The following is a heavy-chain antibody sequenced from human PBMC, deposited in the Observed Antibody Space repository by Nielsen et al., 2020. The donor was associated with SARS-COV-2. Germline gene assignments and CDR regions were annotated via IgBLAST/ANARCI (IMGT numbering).Heavy chain of an antibody. D-gene: IGHD3-16*01. CDR3: ARSDKGDEEFDF. CDR1: GGSISSGDYY. J-gene: IGHJ4*02. Sequence: SETLSLTCSVSGGSISSGDYYWNWIRQHPGKGLEWIGYISYSGSTFYNPSLKSRVSISGDTSENQFSLKVSSVTAADTAVYYCARSDKGDEEFDFWGQGTVVTVSS. CDR2: ISYSGST. V-gene: IGHV4-31*03.